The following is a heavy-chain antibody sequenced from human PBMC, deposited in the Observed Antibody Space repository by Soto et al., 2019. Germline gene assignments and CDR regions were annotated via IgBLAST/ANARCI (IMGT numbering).Heavy chain of an antibody. J-gene: IGHJ6*02. CDR3: ARYTMITFGGLYPV. CDR1: GGTFSSYA. CDR2: IIPIFGTA. Sequence: GASVKVSCKASGGTFSSYAISWVRQAPGQGLEWMGGIIPIFGTANYAQKFQGRVTITADKSTSTAYMELSSLRSEDTAVYYCARYTMITFGGLYPVWGQGTTVTVSS. V-gene: IGHV1-69*06. D-gene: IGHD3-16*01.